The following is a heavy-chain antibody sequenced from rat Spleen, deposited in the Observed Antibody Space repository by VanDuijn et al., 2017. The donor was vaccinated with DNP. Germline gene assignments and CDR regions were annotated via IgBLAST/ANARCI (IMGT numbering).Heavy chain of an antibody. CDR2: ISTGGDNT. CDR3: AKDPRDNMDA. V-gene: IGHV5S13*01. D-gene: IGHD1-4*01. Sequence: EVQLVESGGGLVQPGESLKLSCAASGFTFSNYGMAWVRQAPTKGLEWVASISTGGDNTYYRDSVKGRFTISRDNAKNTQYLQMDSLRSEDTATYYCAKDPRDNMDAWGQGTSVTVSS. J-gene: IGHJ4*01. CDR1: GFTFSNYG.